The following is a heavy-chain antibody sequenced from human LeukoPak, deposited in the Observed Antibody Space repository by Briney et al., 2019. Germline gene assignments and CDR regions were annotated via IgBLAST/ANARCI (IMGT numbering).Heavy chain of an antibody. CDR3: AKGSRSSRPYYFDF. D-gene: IGHD3-10*01. V-gene: IGHV3-23*01. CDR1: GFTFNKYA. CDR2: ITNSGGDT. Sequence: GGSLRLSCAASGFTFNKYAMSWVRQAPGKGLEWVSAITNSGGDTYHADSVKGRFTISRDNSKNTLYLQMNSLRAEDTAVYYCAKGSRSSRPYYFDFWGQGILVTVSS. J-gene: IGHJ4*02.